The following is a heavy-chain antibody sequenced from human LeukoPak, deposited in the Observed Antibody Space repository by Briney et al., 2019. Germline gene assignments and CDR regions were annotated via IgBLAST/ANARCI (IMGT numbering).Heavy chain of an antibody. CDR1: GGSVSSGGYY. D-gene: IGHD6-19*01. CDR3: ARGSEALAGAGKFDY. Sequence: SETRSRTCTVSGGSVSSGGYYWTWIRQPPGKGLEWIGEINYSGSTTYNPSLKSRVTISIDTSKNQFSLKLNSVTAADTAVYYCARGSEALAGAGKFDYWGQGTLVTVSS. V-gene: IGHV4-61*08. J-gene: IGHJ4*02. CDR2: INYSGST.